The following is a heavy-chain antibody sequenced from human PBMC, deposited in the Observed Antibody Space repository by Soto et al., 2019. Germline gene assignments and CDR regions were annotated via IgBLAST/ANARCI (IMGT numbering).Heavy chain of an antibody. CDR2: IKQDGSEK. CDR3: ARALAVAGAHPPLDPTDWYFDL. Sequence: EVQLVESGGGLVQPGGSLRLSCAASGFTFSSYWMSWVRQAPGKGLEWVANIKQDGSEKYYVDSVKGRFTISRDNAKNSLYLQMNSLRAEDTAVYYCARALAVAGAHPPLDPTDWYFDLWGRGTLVTVSS. D-gene: IGHD6-19*01. J-gene: IGHJ2*01. CDR1: GFTFSSYW. V-gene: IGHV3-7*04.